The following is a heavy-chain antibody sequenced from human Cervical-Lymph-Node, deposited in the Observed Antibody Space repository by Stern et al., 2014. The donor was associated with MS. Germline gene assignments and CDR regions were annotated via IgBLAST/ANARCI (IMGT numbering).Heavy chain of an antibody. V-gene: IGHV3-30*04. Sequence: EQLVESGGGVIQPGTSLRLSCEASGFTFSDYAIHWVRQAPGQGLQWVSVISNDGTEKCESDSMKGRFTITRDNTNNTLYLQMSSLRADDAAVYFCSNQQDSDSYHFYGVDVWGQGTTVTVSS. D-gene: IGHD1-26*01. CDR2: ISNDGTEK. CDR1: GFTFSDYA. CDR3: SNQQDSDSYHFYGVDV. J-gene: IGHJ6*02.